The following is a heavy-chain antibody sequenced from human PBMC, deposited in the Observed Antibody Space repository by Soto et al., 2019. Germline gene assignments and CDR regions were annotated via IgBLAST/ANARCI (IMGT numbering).Heavy chain of an antibody. CDR2: IRSKAYGGTT. V-gene: IGHV3-49*03. CDR3: TTARSGWYVRAF. J-gene: IGHJ4*02. CDR1: GFIFVDYA. D-gene: IGHD6-19*01. Sequence: GGSLRLPSTASGFIFVDYAMSWFRQAPGKGLEWVGFIRSKAYGGTTEYAASVKGRFTISRDDSKSIAYLQMNSLKTEDTAVYYCTTARSGWYVRAFWGQGTLVTVSS.